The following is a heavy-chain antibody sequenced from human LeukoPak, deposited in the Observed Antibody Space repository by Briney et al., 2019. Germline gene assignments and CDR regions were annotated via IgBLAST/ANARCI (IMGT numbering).Heavy chain of an antibody. CDR1: GYTFTSYY. CDR2: INPNSGGT. D-gene: IGHD2-15*01. J-gene: IGHJ4*02. V-gene: IGHV1-2*02. Sequence: ASVKVSCKASGYTFTSYYMHWVRQAPGQGLEWMGWINPNSGGTNYAQKFQGRVTMTRDTSISTAYMELSRLRSDDTAVYYCARDRPTYCSGGSCYDYVWGQGTLVTVSS. CDR3: ARDRPTYCSGGSCYDYV.